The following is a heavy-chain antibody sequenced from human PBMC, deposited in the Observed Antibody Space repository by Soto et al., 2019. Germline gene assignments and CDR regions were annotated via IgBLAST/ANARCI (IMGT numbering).Heavy chain of an antibody. J-gene: IGHJ4*02. D-gene: IGHD5-12*01. CDR2: MNPFSGNT. Sequence: ASVKVSCTASGYTFTIYDIYWVRQASGRGLEWMGWMNPFSGNTDVSQMFKGRISMTRNTSISTAFIGLSSLSSEDSAGYYWATGPSGYYSKFFDFWGRGALVTASS. V-gene: IGHV1-8*01. CDR3: ATGPSGYYSKFFDF. CDR1: GYTFTIYD.